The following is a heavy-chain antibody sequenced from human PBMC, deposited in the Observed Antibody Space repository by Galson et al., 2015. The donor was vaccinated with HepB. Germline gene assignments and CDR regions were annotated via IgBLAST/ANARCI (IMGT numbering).Heavy chain of an antibody. CDR2: TYYMSKWFY. CDR1: GDSVSSNSAA. V-gene: IGHV6-1*01. Sequence: CAISGDSVSSNSAAWNWIRQSPSRGLEWLGRTYYMSKWFYDYAVSVKSRITINPDTSKNQFSLQLNSVTPEDTAVYYCARTDLNSRSWPQLDYWGQGTLVTVSS. J-gene: IGHJ4*02. D-gene: IGHD6-13*01. CDR3: ARTDLNSRSWPQLDY.